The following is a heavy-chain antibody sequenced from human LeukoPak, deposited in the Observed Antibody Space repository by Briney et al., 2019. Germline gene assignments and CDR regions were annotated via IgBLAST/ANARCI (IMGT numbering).Heavy chain of an antibody. Sequence: GGSLRLSCAASGFTVSSNYMSWVRQAPGKGLEWVSVIYSGGSTYYADSVKGRFTISRDNSKNTLYLQMNSLRAEDTAVYYCARDSSASSMVRGVLGYWGQGTLVTVSS. V-gene: IGHV3-53*01. CDR2: IYSGGST. J-gene: IGHJ4*02. CDR1: GFTVSSNY. D-gene: IGHD3-10*01. CDR3: ARDSSASSMVRGVLGY.